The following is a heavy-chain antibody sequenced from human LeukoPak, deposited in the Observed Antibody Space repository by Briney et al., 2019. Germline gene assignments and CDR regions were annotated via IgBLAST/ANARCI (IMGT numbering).Heavy chain of an antibody. D-gene: IGHD4-17*01. Sequence: GEALQISCKGSGCSFTSQWIGWVRRMPGKGGEWMGIIYHGDGDTRYSPSFQGQVTISADKSISTAYLQWSSLKASDTAMYYCARGATTVTTRFFDYWGQGTLVTVPS. CDR3: ARGATTVTTRFFDY. J-gene: IGHJ4*02. V-gene: IGHV5-51*01. CDR1: GCSFTSQW. CDR2: IYHGDGDT.